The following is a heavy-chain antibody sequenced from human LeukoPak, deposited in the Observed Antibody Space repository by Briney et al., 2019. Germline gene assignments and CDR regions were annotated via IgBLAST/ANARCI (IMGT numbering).Heavy chain of an antibody. J-gene: IGHJ4*02. D-gene: IGHD3-10*01. CDR3: ARHSRSVDYGSGSYTWDY. Sequence: SETLSLTCSVSGGSISSYYWSWIRQPPGKGLEWIGYVFHSGTTYYNPSLKSRVSISVDTSKNHFSLRLSSVTAADTAVYYCARHSRSVDYGSGSYTWDYWGQGTLVTVSS. V-gene: IGHV4-59*08. CDR2: VFHSGTT. CDR1: GGSISSYY.